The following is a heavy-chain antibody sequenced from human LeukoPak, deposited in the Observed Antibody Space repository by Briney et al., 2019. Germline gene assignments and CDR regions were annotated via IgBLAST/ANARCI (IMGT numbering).Heavy chain of an antibody. CDR3: ARGNTDYYYYMDV. CDR2: IYYSGST. CDR1: GGSISSYY. V-gene: IGHV4-59*01. J-gene: IGHJ6*03. Sequence: SETLSLTCTVSGGSISSYYWSWIRQPPGKGLEWVGYIYYSGSTNYNPSLKSRVTISVDTSKNQFSLKLSSVTAADTAVYYCARGNTDYYYYMDVSGKGTTVTISS. D-gene: IGHD2-2*02.